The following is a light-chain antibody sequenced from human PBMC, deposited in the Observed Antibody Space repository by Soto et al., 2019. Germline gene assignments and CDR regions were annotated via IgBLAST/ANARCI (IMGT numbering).Light chain of an antibody. V-gene: IGKV3D-7*01. CDR2: GVS. CDR3: LQDYGDSWT. Sequence: EIVLTQSPATLSLSPGERATLSCRASQSLSSNYLAWYQQKPGQAPRLLIYGVSSRATGVPVSFSGSRSGTEFTLTISSLQPEDFASYYCLQDYGDSWTFGQGTKVDIK. CDR1: QSLSSNY. J-gene: IGKJ1*01.